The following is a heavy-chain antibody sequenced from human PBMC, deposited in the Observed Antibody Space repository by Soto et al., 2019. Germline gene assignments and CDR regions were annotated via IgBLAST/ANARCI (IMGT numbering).Heavy chain of an antibody. CDR3: AGGKDGPAYYCYYGMNV. D-gene: IGHD3-16*01. V-gene: IGHV3-23*01. CDR1: GFTFTSYA. Sequence: EVQLLESGGGLVQPGGSLRLSCLASGFTFTSYAMNWVRQTPGKGLEWVSTINPTGEITYYADSVKGRFSIFKDNSRKILYLLMHSLGAKDTAIDYRAGGKDGPAYYCYYGMNVWGQGTTVAVCS. J-gene: IGHJ6*02. CDR2: INPTGEIT.